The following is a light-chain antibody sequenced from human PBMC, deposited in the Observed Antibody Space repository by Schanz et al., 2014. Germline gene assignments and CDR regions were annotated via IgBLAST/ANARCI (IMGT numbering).Light chain of an antibody. CDR3: SSYTSSSTGV. Sequence: QSALTQPASVSGSPGQSITISCTGTSSDVGSYNLVSWYQQHPGKAPKLMIYEVSKRPSGVSTRFSGSKSGNTASLTISGLEAEEEADYSCSSYTSSSTGVFGGGTKLTVL. V-gene: IGLV2-14*02. CDR1: SSDVGSYNL. CDR2: EVS. J-gene: IGLJ3*02.